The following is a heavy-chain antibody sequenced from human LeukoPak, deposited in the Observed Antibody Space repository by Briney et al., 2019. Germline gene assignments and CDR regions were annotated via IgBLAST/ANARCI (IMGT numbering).Heavy chain of an antibody. Sequence: ASVKVSCKASGYTFTGYYMFWVRQAPGQGREWMGWIIPNTGATKYAQNFQGRVTLTRDTSIRTTFMELSSLRSDDTAFYYCARDERFCNGDNHYPDLGYWGQGTLVTVSS. V-gene: IGHV1-2*02. D-gene: IGHD2-15*01. CDR2: IIPNTGAT. J-gene: IGHJ4*02. CDR1: GYTFTGYY. CDR3: ARDERFCNGDNHYPDLGY.